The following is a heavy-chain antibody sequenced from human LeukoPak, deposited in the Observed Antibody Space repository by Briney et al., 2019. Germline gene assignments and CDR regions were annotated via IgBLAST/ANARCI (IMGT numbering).Heavy chain of an antibody. D-gene: IGHD4-11*01. V-gene: IGHV4-59*01. CDR2: IYYSGST. CDR1: GGSFSGYY. J-gene: IGHJ6*03. CDR3: ARGRWDSNTYYYYYYYMDV. Sequence: PSETLSLTCAVYGGSFSGYYWSWIRQPPGKGLEWIGYIYYSGSTNYNPSLKSRVTISVDTSKNQFSLKLSSVTAADTAVYYCARGRWDSNTYYYYYYYMDVWGKGTTVTVSS.